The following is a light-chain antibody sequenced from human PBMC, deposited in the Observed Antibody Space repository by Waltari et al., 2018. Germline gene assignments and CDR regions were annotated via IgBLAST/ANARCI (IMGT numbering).Light chain of an antibody. CDR3: QQHNSNPFT. J-gene: IGKJ3*01. Sequence: DIQMTQSPSSLSASLGDRFTITCRASQGISSYLAWYQQKPGKAPKLLIYKASTLQSGVPSRFSGSGSGTDFTLTISSLQPEDFATYYCQQHNSNPFTFGPGTKLDIK. CDR2: KAS. CDR1: QGISSY. V-gene: IGKV1-9*01.